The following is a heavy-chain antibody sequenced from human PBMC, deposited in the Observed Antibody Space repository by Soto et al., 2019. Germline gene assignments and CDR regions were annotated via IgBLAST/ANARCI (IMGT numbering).Heavy chain of an antibody. CDR2: IIPIFGTA. D-gene: IGHD6-19*01. Sequence: GASVKVSCKASGGTFSSYAISWVRQAPGQGLEWMGGIIPIFGTANYAQKLQGRVTMTTDTSTSTAYMELRSLRSDDTAVYYCARDVADPETWFDPWGQGTLVTVSS. J-gene: IGHJ5*02. V-gene: IGHV1-69*05. CDR1: GGTFSSYA. CDR3: ARDVADPETWFDP.